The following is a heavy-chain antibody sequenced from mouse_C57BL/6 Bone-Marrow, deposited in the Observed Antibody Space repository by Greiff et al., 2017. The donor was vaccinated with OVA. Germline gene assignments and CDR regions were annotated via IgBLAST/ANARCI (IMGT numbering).Heavy chain of an antibody. CDR3: ARGGDYDEGAWFAY. D-gene: IGHD2-4*01. CDR1: GYTFTSYW. CDR2: IDPSDSET. Sequence: QVQLQQPGAELVRPGSSVKLSCKASGYTFTSYWMHWVKQRPIQGLEWIGNIDPSDSETHYNQKFKDKATLTVDKSSSTAYMQLSSLTSEDSAVYDGARGGDYDEGAWFAYWGQGTLVTVSA. J-gene: IGHJ3*01. V-gene: IGHV1-52*01.